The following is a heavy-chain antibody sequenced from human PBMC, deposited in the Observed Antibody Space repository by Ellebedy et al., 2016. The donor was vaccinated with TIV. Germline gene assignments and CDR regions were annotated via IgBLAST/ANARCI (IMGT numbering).Heavy chain of an antibody. J-gene: IGHJ3*02. CDR3: ARVRYYDSRGYSPDAFDI. CDR1: GGSISTYY. V-gene: IGHV4-59*01. CDR2: IHYSGST. D-gene: IGHD3-22*01. Sequence: MPGGSLRLSCTVSGGSISTYYWSWIRQPPGKGLECIGYIHYSGSTNSNPSLKSRVTMSVDTSKNQFSLKLSSVTAADTAVYYCARVRYYDSRGYSPDAFDIWGQGTMVTVSS.